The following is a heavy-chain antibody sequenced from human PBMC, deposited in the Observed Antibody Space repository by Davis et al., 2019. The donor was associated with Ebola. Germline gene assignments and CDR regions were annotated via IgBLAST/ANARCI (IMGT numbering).Heavy chain of an antibody. CDR2: INSDGSST. J-gene: IGHJ5*02. Sequence: GESLKISCAASGFTFSSYSMNWVRQAPGKGLVWVSRINSDGSSTSYADSVKGRFTISRDNAKNTLYLQMNSLRAEDTAVYYCAARNNWFDPWGQGTLVTVSS. CDR3: AARNNWFDP. V-gene: IGHV3-74*01. CDR1: GFTFSSYS. D-gene: IGHD6-6*01.